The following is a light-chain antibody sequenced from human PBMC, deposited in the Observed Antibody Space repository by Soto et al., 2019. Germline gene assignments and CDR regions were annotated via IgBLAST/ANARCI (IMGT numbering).Light chain of an antibody. Sequence: MVQIQGPAILSVCPGDRSRCSCLAIQSVSTNLAWYQQNPLQAHRLLISDAYTRATGVTARFSGSGSGTEFTLTITSLQSEDFAVYCCQQYNNLPLTCGQGTRVEI. CDR2: DAY. CDR1: QSVSTN. V-gene: IGKV3D-15*01. J-gene: IGKJ5*01. CDR3: QQYNNLPLT.